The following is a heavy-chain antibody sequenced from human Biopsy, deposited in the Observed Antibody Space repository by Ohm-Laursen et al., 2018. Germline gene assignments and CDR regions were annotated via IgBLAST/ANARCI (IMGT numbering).Heavy chain of an antibody. D-gene: IGHD3-9*01. V-gene: IGHV1-69*06. Sequence: SVKVSCKAPGGTFSNYGVNWVRQAPGQGLEWLGGNIPILGTGNYSQKFQDRVTVAADTSTSTATMELRSLRSDDTAVYYCATKLTGYFHHWGQGTLVIVSS. CDR3: ATKLTGYFHH. J-gene: IGHJ1*01. CDR1: GGTFSNYG. CDR2: NIPILGTG.